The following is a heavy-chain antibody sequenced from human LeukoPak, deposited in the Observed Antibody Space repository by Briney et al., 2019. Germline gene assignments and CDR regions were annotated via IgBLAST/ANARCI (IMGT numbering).Heavy chain of an antibody. V-gene: IGHV1-24*01. CDR1: GYTLTELS. CDR3: ATLDPITMVRGVNYFDY. J-gene: IGHJ4*02. Sequence: ASVKVSCKVSGYTLTELSMHWVRQAPGKGPEWMGGFDPEDGETIYAQKFQGRVTMTEDTSTDTAYVELSSLRSEDTAVYYCATLDPITMVRGVNYFDYWGQGTLVTVSS. CDR2: FDPEDGET. D-gene: IGHD3-10*01.